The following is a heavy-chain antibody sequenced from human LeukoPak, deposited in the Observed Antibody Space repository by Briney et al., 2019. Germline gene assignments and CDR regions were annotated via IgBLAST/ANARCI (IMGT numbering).Heavy chain of an antibody. CDR1: GGTFSSYA. CDR2: IIPILGIA. V-gene: IGHV1-69*04. CDR3: ARDDISSGYYHQR. Sequence: ASVKVSCKASGGTFSSYAISWVRQAPGQGRKWMGRIIPILGIANYAQKFQGRVTITADKSTSTAYMELSSLRSEDTAVYYCARDDISSGYYHQRWGQGTLVTVSS. J-gene: IGHJ1*01. D-gene: IGHD3-22*01.